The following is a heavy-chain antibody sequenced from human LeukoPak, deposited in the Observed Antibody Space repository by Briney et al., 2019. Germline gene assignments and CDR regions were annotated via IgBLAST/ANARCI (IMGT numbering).Heavy chain of an antibody. CDR2: INTDGNTR. V-gene: IGHV3-74*01. CDR3: VRDMGYYDKV. Sequence: GGSLRLSCATSGFTFSTSWMHWARQAPGKGLVWVSRINTDGNTRGYADSVKGRFTISRDNAKNTLYLQMNSLRAEDTAVYYCVRDMGYYDKVWGQGTLVTVSS. D-gene: IGHD3-22*01. J-gene: IGHJ4*02. CDR1: GFTFSTSW.